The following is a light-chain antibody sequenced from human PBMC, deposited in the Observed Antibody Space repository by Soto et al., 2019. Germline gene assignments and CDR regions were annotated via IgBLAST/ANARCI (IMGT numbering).Light chain of an antibody. CDR3: QQYGSSPRT. J-gene: IGKJ1*01. Sequence: PVERANLSCRASQSVSSSYLAWYQQKPGQAPRLLMYGASSRATGIPERFSGSGSGTDFTLTISRLEPEDFAVYYCQQYGSSPRTFGQGTKVDIK. CDR2: GAS. CDR1: QSVSSSY. V-gene: IGKV3-20*01.